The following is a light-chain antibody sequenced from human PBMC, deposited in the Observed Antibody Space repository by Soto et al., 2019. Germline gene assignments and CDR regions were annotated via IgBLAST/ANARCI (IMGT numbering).Light chain of an antibody. CDR2: GAS. V-gene: IGKV3-20*01. J-gene: IGKJ4*01. Sequence: EIVLTQSPGTLSLSPGDKATLSCMASQSVSSNYLAWYKQKPGQAPRVXSYGASSRATGIPDRFSGSGSGTEFTLSISRLEPEDFAMYYCQQYGSSPFTFGGGTKVDIK. CDR3: QQYGSSPFT. CDR1: QSVSSNY.